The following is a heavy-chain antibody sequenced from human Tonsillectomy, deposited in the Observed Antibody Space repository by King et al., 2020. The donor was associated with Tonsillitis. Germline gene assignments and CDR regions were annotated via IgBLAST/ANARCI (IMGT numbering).Heavy chain of an antibody. CDR1: GFTFSNYD. Sequence: VQLVESGGGLVQPGGSLRLSCAASGFTFSNYDMHWVRQATGKGLEGVSVIRTAGDTYYPDSVKGRFTISRENAKNSFYLQMSSLRAGDTAVYYCARGVVPSANNNYYFYMDVWGKGTTVTVSS. CDR3: ARGVVPSANNNYYFYMDV. D-gene: IGHD2-2*01. CDR2: IRTAGDT. V-gene: IGHV3-13*01. J-gene: IGHJ6*03.